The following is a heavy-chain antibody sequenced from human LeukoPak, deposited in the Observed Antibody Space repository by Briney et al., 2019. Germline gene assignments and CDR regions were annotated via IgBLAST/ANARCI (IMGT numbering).Heavy chain of an antibody. V-gene: IGHV3-7*05. CDR2: IKQDGSEG. Sequence: GGSLRLSCAASGFTFSSYWMSWVRQAPGGGLEWVANIKQDGSEGVYVGSVKGRFTISRDNAKNSLFLQMNTLRAEDTAVYYCARDPYSSTWSYGMDVWGQGTTVTVSS. J-gene: IGHJ6*02. CDR3: ARDPYSSTWSYGMDV. D-gene: IGHD6-6*01. CDR1: GFTFSSYW.